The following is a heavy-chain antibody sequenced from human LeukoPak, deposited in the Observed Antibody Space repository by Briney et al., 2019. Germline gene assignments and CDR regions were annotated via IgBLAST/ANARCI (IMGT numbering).Heavy chain of an antibody. J-gene: IGHJ4*02. Sequence: SETLSLTCTVSGGSISNSSYYWGWIRQPPGKGLEWIGSIYYSGSTYYNPSLKSRVTISVDTSKNQFSLKLSSVTAADTAVYYCASSPKFYDILTGYYETYFDYWGQGTLVTVSS. D-gene: IGHD3-9*01. CDR1: GGSISNSSYY. CDR3: ASSPKFYDILTGYYETYFDY. V-gene: IGHV4-39*01. CDR2: IYYSGST.